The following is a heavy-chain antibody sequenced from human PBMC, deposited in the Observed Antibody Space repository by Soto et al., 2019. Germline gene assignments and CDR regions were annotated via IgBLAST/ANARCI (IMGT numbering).Heavy chain of an antibody. V-gene: IGHV4-59*01. CDR1: GGSISSYY. CDR3: AREQWLPRAFSCYYMDV. CDR2: IYYSGST. Sequence: SETLSLTCTVSGGSISSYYWSWIRQPPGKGLEWIGYIYYSGSTNYNPSLKSRVTISVDTSKNQFSLKLSSVTAADTAVYYCAREQWLPRAFSCYYMDVWGKGTTVTVSS. D-gene: IGHD6-19*01. J-gene: IGHJ6*03.